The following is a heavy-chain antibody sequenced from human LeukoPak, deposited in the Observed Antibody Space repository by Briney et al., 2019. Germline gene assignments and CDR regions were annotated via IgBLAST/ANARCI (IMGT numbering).Heavy chain of an antibody. CDR3: ARGIEWSSGSLLDY. CDR2: IYTSGST. CDR1: GGSISSGSYY. V-gene: IGHV4-61*02. D-gene: IGHD6-19*01. Sequence: PSQTLSLTCTVSGGSISSGSYYWSWIRQPAGKGLEWIGRIYTSGSTNYNPSLKSRVTISVDTSKNQFSLRLSSVTAADTAVYYCARGIEWSSGSLLDYWGQGTLVTVSS. J-gene: IGHJ4*02.